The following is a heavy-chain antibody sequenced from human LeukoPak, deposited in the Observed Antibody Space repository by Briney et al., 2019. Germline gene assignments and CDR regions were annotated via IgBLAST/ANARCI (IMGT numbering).Heavy chain of an antibody. Sequence: PGGSLRLSCAASGFTFSSYGMHWVRQAPGKGLEWVAVISYDGSNKYYADSVKGRFTISRDNSKNTLYLQMNSLRAEDTAVYYCARDLGVVKVYYGMDVWGQGTTVTVSS. J-gene: IGHJ6*02. V-gene: IGHV3-30*03. D-gene: IGHD3-3*01. CDR1: GFTFSSYG. CDR2: ISYDGSNK. CDR3: ARDLGVVKVYYGMDV.